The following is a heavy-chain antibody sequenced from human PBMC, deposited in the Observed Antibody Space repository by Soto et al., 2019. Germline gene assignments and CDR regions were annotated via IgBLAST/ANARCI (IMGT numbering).Heavy chain of an antibody. CDR1: GFTFSSYA. V-gene: IGHV3-30-3*01. D-gene: IGHD5-18*01. CDR3: ARDPLWGTAMVLWYFDL. J-gene: IGHJ2*01. CDR2: ISYDGSNK. Sequence: QVQLVESGGGVVQPGRSLRLSCAASGFTFSSYAMHWVRQAPGKGLEWVAAISYDGSNKYYADSVKGRFTISRDNSKNSLYLQLCSLRDEDTAVYYCARDPLWGTAMVLWYFDLEGRGTLVTVSS.